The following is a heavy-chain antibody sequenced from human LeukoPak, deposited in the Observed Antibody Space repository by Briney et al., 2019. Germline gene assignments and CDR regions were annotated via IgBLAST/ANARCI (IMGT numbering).Heavy chain of an antibody. CDR2: MNPNNGNT. CDR3: ARVPSRVRGGYTRNYYYGMDV. CDR1: GYTFTSYD. Sequence: GASVKVSCKASGYTFTSYDINWVRQATGQGLGWMGWMNPNNGNTGYAQKFQGRVTMTRNTSISTAYMELSSLRSEDTAVYYCARVPSRVRGGYTRNYYYGMDVWGQGTTVTVSS. V-gene: IGHV1-8*01. D-gene: IGHD3-10*01. J-gene: IGHJ6*02.